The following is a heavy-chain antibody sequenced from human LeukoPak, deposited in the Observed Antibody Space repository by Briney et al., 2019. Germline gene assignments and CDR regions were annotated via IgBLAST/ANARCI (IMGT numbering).Heavy chain of an antibody. V-gene: IGHV1-2*02. Sequence: ASVKASCKASGFPFTGYYMHWVRQAPGLGLEWMGWINPNSGGTNYAQKFQGRVTMTRDTSSSTAYMELSSLRSDDTAVYYCARDWQYYDNIWGSYRHFHYWGQGTLVAVSS. J-gene: IGHJ4*02. CDR3: ARDWQYYDNIWGSYRHFHY. CDR1: GFPFTGYY. CDR2: INPNSGGT. D-gene: IGHD3-16*02.